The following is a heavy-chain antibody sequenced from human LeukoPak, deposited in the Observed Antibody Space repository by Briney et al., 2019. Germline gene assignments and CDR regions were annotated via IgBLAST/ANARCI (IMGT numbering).Heavy chain of an antibody. CDR3: ARAGYCSGGSCYGSDY. CDR2: IWYDGSIQ. J-gene: IGHJ4*02. D-gene: IGHD2-15*01. CDR1: GFTFSSYG. Sequence: GGSLRLSCAASGFTFSSYGMHWVRQAPGKGLEWLAAIWYDGSIQYYADSVKGRFTISRDNSKNSLYLQIDSLRAEDTAVYYCARAGYCSGGSCYGSDYWGQGTLVSVSS. V-gene: IGHV3-33*01.